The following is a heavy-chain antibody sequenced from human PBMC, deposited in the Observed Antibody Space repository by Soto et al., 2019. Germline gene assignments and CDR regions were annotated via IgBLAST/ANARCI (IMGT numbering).Heavy chain of an antibody. D-gene: IGHD3-3*01. Sequence: PSQTLSLTCAISGDSVSSNSAAWNWIRQSPSRGLEWLGRTYYRSKWYNDYAVSVKSRITINPDTSKNQFSLQLNSVTPEDTAVYYCARAEIYDFWRTSYYYYMDVWGKGTTVTVYS. V-gene: IGHV6-1*01. CDR3: ARAEIYDFWRTSYYYYMDV. CDR2: TYYRSKWYN. CDR1: GDSVSSNSAA. J-gene: IGHJ6*03.